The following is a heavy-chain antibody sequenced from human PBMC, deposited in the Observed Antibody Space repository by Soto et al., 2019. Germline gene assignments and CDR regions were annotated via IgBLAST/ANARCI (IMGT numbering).Heavy chain of an antibody. V-gene: IGHV3-30*03. CDR2: ISYDGSNK. D-gene: IGHD1-26*01. Sequence: LRLSSAAPGSTFSSYGIHWFRQAPGKGLEWVAVISYDGSNKYYADSVKGRFTISRDNSKNTLYLQMNSLRAEDTAVYYCATDRWVDAFDIWGQGTMVTVSS. CDR1: GSTFSSYG. J-gene: IGHJ3*02. CDR3: ATDRWVDAFDI.